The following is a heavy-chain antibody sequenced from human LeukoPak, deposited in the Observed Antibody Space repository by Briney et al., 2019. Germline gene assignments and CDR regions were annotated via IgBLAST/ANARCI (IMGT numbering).Heavy chain of an antibody. J-gene: IGHJ1*01. CDR1: GDSISSSSYY. Sequence: SETLSLTCTVSGDSISSSSYYWVWLRQPPGKGLEWIATIHYTGSTYYNPSLKSRVTISVDTSKNQFSLKLSSVTAADTAIYYCASVSYDTSLQHWGQGTLVTVSS. D-gene: IGHD3-22*01. CDR2: IHYTGST. CDR3: ASVSYDTSLQH. V-gene: IGHV4-39*01.